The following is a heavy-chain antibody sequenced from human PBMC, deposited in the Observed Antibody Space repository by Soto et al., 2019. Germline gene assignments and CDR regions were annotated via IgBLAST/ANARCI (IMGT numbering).Heavy chain of an antibody. Sequence: QVQLVQSGAEVKNPGASVKVSCTASGYTFTNYGITWVRQAPGQGLEWMGWINPYDGHTNYAQKFQGRVTMTTDTSTSTVYMEVKSLTSHDAAVYYFATTTAGDYWGQGTLVTVSS. CDR3: ATTTAGDY. CDR2: INPYDGHT. V-gene: IGHV1-18*04. CDR1: GYTFTNYG. J-gene: IGHJ4*02. D-gene: IGHD6-13*01.